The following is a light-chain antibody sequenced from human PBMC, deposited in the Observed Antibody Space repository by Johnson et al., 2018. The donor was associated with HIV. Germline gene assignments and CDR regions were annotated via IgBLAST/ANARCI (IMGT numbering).Light chain of an antibody. CDR3: GTWDSSLSAGGI. CDR1: SSNIGNNY. CDR2: DNN. V-gene: IGLV1-51*01. Sequence: QSVLTQPPSVSAAPGQKVTISCSGSSSNIGNNYVSWYQQLPGTAPKLLIYDNNKRPSGIPDRFSGSKSGTSATLGITGLQTGDEADYYWGTWDSSLSAGGIFGTGTKFTVL. J-gene: IGLJ1*01.